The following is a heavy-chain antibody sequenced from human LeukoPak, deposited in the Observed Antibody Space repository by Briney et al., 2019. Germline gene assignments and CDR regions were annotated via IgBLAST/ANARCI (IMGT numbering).Heavy chain of an antibody. J-gene: IGHJ4*02. D-gene: IGHD5-18*01. CDR1: GFTFSSYG. V-gene: IGHV3-30*19. CDR3: AKDHSKIQPFDH. CDR2: ISYDGTNK. Sequence: GGSLRLSCAASGFTFSSYGMHWVRQAPGKGLEWVALISYDGTNKYYADSVKGRSTISRDNSKNTLYLQMNSLRTEDTAVYYCAKDHSKIQPFDHWGQGTLVTVSS.